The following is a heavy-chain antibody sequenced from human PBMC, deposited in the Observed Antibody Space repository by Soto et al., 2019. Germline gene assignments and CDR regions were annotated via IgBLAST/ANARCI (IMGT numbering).Heavy chain of an antibody. Sequence: EVQLLESGGGLVQPGGSLRLSCAASGLSFSNYAISWVRQAPGKGLEWVSTLTGSGGNTYYADSVKGRFTISRDNSKNTLYLQMHSLRADDTAVYYCAKGSDNDDYYFDSWGQGTLVTVSS. V-gene: IGHV3-23*01. CDR2: LTGSGGNT. CDR3: AKGSDNDDYYFDS. CDR1: GLSFSNYA. J-gene: IGHJ4*02. D-gene: IGHD4-17*01.